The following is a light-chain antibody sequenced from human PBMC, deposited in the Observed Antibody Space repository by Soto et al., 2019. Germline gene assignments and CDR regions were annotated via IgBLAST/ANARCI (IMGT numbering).Light chain of an antibody. CDR1: PGISNY. J-gene: IGKJ1*01. Sequence: DMPLTQSPSSPSGSGGATVSITGRASPGISNYLAWYQQSPGKAPTLLIYAASTLNSGLPSRFSGSGSGTDFSITISRVKTEHLATYDCQRYNKAPRTFRNGAKVVIK. CDR3: QRYNKAPRT. V-gene: IGKV1-27*01. CDR2: AAS.